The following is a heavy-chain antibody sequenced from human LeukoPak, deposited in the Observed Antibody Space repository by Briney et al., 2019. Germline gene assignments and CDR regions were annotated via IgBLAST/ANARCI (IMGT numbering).Heavy chain of an antibody. CDR1: GYTFTSYD. CDR3: ARMYYFFQSGYPMD. V-gene: IGHV1-8*01. Sequence: ASVKVSCKASGYTFTSYDINWVRQATGQGLEWMGWMNPNSGNTGHAPKFQGRITMTRDTSISTAYMELSSLRSEDTAVYYCARMYYFFQSGYPMDWGQGTLVTVCS. CDR2: MNPNSGNT. J-gene: IGHJ4*02. D-gene: IGHD3-3*01.